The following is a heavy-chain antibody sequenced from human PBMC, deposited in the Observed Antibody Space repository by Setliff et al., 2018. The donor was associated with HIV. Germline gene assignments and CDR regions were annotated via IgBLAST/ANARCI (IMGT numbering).Heavy chain of an antibody. Sequence: GASVKVSCKASGYTFTIYGITWVRQAPGQGLEWMGWISGRSDSRKYGQKFDGRVTLTMDTSTSTAYMELMKLTPDDTAVYYCARGWELNVWGQGTPVTVSS. J-gene: IGHJ4*02. V-gene: IGHV1-18*01. CDR1: GYTFTIYG. CDR2: ISGRSDSR. D-gene: IGHD1-26*01. CDR3: ARGWELNV.